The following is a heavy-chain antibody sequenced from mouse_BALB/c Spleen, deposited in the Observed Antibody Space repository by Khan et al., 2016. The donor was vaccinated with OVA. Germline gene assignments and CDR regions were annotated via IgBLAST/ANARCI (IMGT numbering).Heavy chain of an antibody. J-gene: IGHJ4*01. V-gene: IGHV2-6-5*01. Sequence: VQLVESGPGLVAPSQNLSITCTASGFSLSDYGVSWIRQPPGKGLEWLGVIWGGGSKYYNSALKSRLSTSKDNSKSQVFLKMSSLQSDDTAMFYCANGIWSYYYTLDYWGQGTSVTVSS. CDR1: GFSLSDYG. CDR2: IWGGGSK. D-gene: IGHD4-1*01. CDR3: ANGIWSYYYTLDY.